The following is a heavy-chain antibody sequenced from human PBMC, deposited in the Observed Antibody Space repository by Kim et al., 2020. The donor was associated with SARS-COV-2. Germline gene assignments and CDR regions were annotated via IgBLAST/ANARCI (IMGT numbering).Heavy chain of an antibody. J-gene: IGHJ2*01. CDR1: GDSVSSNSAA. V-gene: IGHV6-1*01. CDR3: ARGVMTTVVTPFLVNWYFDL. Sequence: SQTLSLTCAISGDSVSSNSAAWNWIRQSPSRGLEWLGRTYYRSKWYNDYAVSVKSRITINPDTSKNQFSLQLNSVTPEDTAVYYCARGVMTTVVTPFLVNWYFDLWGRGTLVTVSS. CDR2: TYYRSKWYN. D-gene: IGHD4-17*01.